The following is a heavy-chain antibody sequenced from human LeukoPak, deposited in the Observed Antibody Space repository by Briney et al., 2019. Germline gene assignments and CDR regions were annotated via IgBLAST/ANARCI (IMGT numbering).Heavy chain of an antibody. CDR1: GYSISSGYY. D-gene: IGHD3-10*01. CDR2: IYHSGST. J-gene: IGHJ4*02. CDR3: ARARLYDLLDY. Sequence: SETLSLTCAVSGYSISSGYYWGWIRQPPGKGLEWIGSIYHSGSTYYNPSLKSRVTISVDTSKNQFSLKLSSVTAADTAVYYCARARLYDLLDYWGQGTLVTVSS. V-gene: IGHV4-38-2*01.